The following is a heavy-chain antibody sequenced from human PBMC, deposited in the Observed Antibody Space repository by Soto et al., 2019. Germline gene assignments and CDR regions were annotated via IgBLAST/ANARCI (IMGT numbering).Heavy chain of an antibody. CDR1: GFTFSGYS. CDR3: ARDLYSSSARYFDY. D-gene: IGHD6-6*01. CDR2: ISSSSSYI. J-gene: IGHJ4*02. Sequence: EVQLVESGGGLVKPGGSLRLSCAASGFTFSGYSMNWVRQAPGKGLEWVSSISSSSSYIYYADSVKGRFTISRDNAKNSLYLQMNSLRAEDTAVYYCARDLYSSSARYFDYWGQGTLVTVSS. V-gene: IGHV3-21*01.